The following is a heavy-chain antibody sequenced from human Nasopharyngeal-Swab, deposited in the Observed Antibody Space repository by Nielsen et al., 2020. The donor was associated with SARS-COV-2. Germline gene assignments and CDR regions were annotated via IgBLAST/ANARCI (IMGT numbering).Heavy chain of an antibody. V-gene: IGHV4-39*01. Sequence: SETLSLTCTVSGGSISSSSYYWGWIRQPPGKGLEWIGSIYYSGSTYYNPSLKSRVTISVDTSKNQFSLKLSSVTAADTAVYYCARRDYDFWSGFNGYDYGMDVWGQGTTVTVSS. CDR2: IYYSGST. CDR1: GGSISSSSYY. CDR3: ARRDYDFWSGFNGYDYGMDV. D-gene: IGHD3-3*01. J-gene: IGHJ6*02.